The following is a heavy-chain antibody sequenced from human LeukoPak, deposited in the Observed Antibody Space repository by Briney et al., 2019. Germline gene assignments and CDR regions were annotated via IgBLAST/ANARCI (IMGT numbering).Heavy chain of an antibody. CDR2: MSYDGSSI. J-gene: IGHJ6*03. CDR1: GFIFGSHA. CDR3: ARDGSGFYLYYYMDV. D-gene: IGHD3-3*01. V-gene: IGHV3-30-3*01. Sequence: GGSLRLSCAASGFIFGSHAMHWVRQAPGKGPEWVAGMSYDGSSINYADPVKGRFTISRDNSKDTLYVQMSSLSAEDTAVYYCARDGSGFYLYYYMDVWGRGTPVTVSS.